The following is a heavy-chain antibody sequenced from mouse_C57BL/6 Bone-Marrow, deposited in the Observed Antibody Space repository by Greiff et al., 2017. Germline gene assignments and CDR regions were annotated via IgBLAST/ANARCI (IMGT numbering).Heavy chain of an antibody. Sequence: EVKLMESGGGLVKPGGSLKLSCAASGFTFSSYTMSWVRQTPEKRLEWVATISGGGGNTYYPDSVKGRFTISRDNAKNTLYLQMSSLRSEDTALYYCARQGLPLTTVDPWFAYWGQGTLVTVSA. CDR2: ISGGGGNT. V-gene: IGHV5-9*01. CDR1: GFTFSSYT. CDR3: ARQGLPLTTVDPWFAY. D-gene: IGHD1-1*01. J-gene: IGHJ3*01.